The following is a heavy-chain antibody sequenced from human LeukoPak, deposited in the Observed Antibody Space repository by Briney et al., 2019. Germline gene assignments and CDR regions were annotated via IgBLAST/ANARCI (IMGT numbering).Heavy chain of an antibody. CDR2: INPNSGGT. V-gene: IGHV1-2*02. CDR3: ARGTARIHYYFDY. Sequence: ASVKVSCKASGYTFTGYYMHWVRQASGQGLEWMGWINPNSGGTNYAQKFQGRVTMTRDTSISTAYMELSRLRSDDTAVYYCARGTARIHYYFDYWGQGTLVTVSS. D-gene: IGHD6-6*01. J-gene: IGHJ4*02. CDR1: GYTFTGYY.